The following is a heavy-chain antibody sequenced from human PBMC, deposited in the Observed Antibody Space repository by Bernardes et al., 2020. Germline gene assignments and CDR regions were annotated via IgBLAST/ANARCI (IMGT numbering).Heavy chain of an antibody. CDR3: ASPGTVLPGVLGAFDI. D-gene: IGHD2-8*01. V-gene: IGHV3-48*03. CDR1: GFTLSSYE. J-gene: IGHJ3*02. CDR2: ISSSGTTI. Sequence: GGSLRLSCAASGFTLSSYEMIWVRQAPGKGLEWVSYISSSGTTIYYADSVKGRFTISRDNAKNSLYLQMNSLRAKDTAVYYCASPGTVLPGVLGAFDIWGQGTMVSVSS.